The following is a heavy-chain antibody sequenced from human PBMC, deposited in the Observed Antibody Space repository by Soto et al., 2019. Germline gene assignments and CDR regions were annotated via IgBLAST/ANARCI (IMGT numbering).Heavy chain of an antibody. CDR1: GGTFSSYA. J-gene: IGHJ6*02. V-gene: IGHV1-69*13. CDR2: IIPIFGTA. CDR3: ARSRSEGFYYYGMDV. D-gene: IGHD2-15*01. Sequence: SVKVSCKXSGGTFSSYAISWVRQAPGQGLEWMGGIIPIFGTANYAQKFQGRVTITADESTSTAYMELSSLRSEDTAVYYCARSRSEGFYYYGMDVWGQGTTVTVSS.